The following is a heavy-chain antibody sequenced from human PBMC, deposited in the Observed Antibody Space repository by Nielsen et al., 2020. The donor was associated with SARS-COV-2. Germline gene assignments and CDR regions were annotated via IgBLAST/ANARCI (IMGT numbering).Heavy chain of an antibody. CDR2: RSHDGNT. CDR1: DDSITFSGSY. J-gene: IGHJ5*02. CDR3: ARGAAFFDP. V-gene: IGHV4-31*03. D-gene: IGHD2-15*01. Sequence: LRLSCTVSDDSITFSGSYWTWIRHHPLRGLEWLGHRSHDGNTYSNPSLQSRLIISVDTSKNQFSLSLNSVTDADTAIYYCARGAAFFDPWGQGIRVTVSS.